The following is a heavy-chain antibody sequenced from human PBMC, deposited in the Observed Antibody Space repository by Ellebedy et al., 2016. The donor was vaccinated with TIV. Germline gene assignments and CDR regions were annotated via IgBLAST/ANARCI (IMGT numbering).Heavy chain of an antibody. D-gene: IGHD2-8*01. Sequence: MPSETLSLTCTVSGVSVNSANYYWTWIRQPPGKGLEWLGYIYDSGSPNYNPSLTSRVTISIDTSKNQFSLNLSSVTAADTAVYYCARQMYLGGNFDYWGQGILVTVSS. CDR2: IYDSGSP. V-gene: IGHV4-61*01. CDR3: ARQMYLGGNFDY. J-gene: IGHJ4*02. CDR1: GVSVNSANYY.